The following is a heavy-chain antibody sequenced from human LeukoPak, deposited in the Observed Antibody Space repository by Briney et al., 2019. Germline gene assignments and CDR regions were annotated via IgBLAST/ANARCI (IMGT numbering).Heavy chain of an antibody. D-gene: IGHD3-9*01. CDR3: ARGEYYDILTGLVFDY. J-gene: IGHJ4*02. CDR1: GGSISSYS. V-gene: IGHV4-59*08. CDR2: IYYSGNT. Sequence: KPSETLSLTCTVSGGSISSYSWSWIRQPPGKGLEWIGYIYYSGNTNYNPSLKSRVTISIDTSKKQFSLKLSSVTAADTAVYYCARGEYYDILTGLVFDYWGQGTLVTVSS.